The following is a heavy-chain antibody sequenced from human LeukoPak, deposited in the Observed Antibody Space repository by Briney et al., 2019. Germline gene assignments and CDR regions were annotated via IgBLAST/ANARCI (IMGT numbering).Heavy chain of an antibody. V-gene: IGHV2-5*08. CDR2: IYWDDDK. Sequence: TLSLTCTVSGGSISSYYWSWIRQPPGKALEWLALIYWDDDKRYSPSLKSRLTITKDTSKNQVVLTMTNMDPVDTATYYCAHAYDYYDSSGFDYWGQGTLVTVSS. D-gene: IGHD3-22*01. CDR3: AHAYDYYDSSGFDY. J-gene: IGHJ4*02. CDR1: GGSISSYYW.